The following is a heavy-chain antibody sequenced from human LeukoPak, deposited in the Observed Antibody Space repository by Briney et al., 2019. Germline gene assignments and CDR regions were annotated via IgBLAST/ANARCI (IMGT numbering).Heavy chain of an antibody. CDR3: ARAPGRYSGYAVDS. J-gene: IGHJ4*02. Sequence: ASVKVSCKASGYTFTGYYMQWVRQAPGQGLEWMGWINPNSGGTNYAQKFQGRVTMTRDTSISTAYMELSRLRSDDTAVYYCARAPGRYSGYAVDSWGQRTLVTVSS. D-gene: IGHD5-12*01. V-gene: IGHV1-2*02. CDR2: INPNSGGT. CDR1: GYTFTGYY.